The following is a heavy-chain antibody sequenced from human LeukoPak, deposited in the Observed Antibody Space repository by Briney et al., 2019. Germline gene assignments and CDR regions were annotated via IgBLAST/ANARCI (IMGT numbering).Heavy chain of an antibody. D-gene: IGHD3-10*01. Sequence: FGHTLVNPTQTLRLTCTFSGFSLSTSRVAVGWIRQPPRKALDRVLLIYGDGDKHYSTSLKSRLSITTDASKNQVVLTMSNMDPVDTATYYCAHLVDQYGGGSFDYWGQGTLVSVS. J-gene: IGHJ4*02. V-gene: IGHV2-5*02. CDR3: AHLVDQYGGGSFDY. CDR2: IYGDGDK. CDR1: GFSLSTSRVA.